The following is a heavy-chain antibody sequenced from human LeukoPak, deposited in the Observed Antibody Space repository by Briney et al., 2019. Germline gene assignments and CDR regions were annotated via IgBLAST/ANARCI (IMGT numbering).Heavy chain of an antibody. J-gene: IGHJ4*02. CDR3: ARSTRYYGSGY. V-gene: IGHV4-34*01. Sequence: SETLSLTCAVYGGSFSGYYWSWIRQPPGKGLEWIGEINQSGGTNYNPSLKSRVTISVDTSKNQFSLKLSSVTAADTAVYYCARSTRYYGSGYWGQGTLVTVSS. CDR1: GGSFSGYY. D-gene: IGHD3-10*01. CDR2: INQSGGT.